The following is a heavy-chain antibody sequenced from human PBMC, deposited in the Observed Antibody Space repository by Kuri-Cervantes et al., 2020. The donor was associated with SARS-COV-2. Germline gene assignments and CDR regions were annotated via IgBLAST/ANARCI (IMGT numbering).Heavy chain of an antibody. J-gene: IGHJ4*02. CDR3: SSSDYDFWSDISKPPDY. V-gene: IGHV1-69*01. Sequence: SVQDSCKASEGTFFSYAISWVRQAPGQGREWMGGIAPIFGKTDYAQKFLGRVTINADESTNTAYLELSSLRFEDTAVYYCSSSDYDFWSDISKPPDYWGQGTLVTVSS. CDR2: IAPIFGKT. D-gene: IGHD3-3*01. CDR1: EGTFFSYA.